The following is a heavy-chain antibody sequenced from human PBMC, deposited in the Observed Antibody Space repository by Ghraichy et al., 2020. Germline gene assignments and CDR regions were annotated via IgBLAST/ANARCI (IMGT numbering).Heavy chain of an antibody. CDR3: AGGAGAVAGTYYFDY. Sequence: SQTLSLTCAISGDSVSSNSAAWNWIRQSPSRGLEWLGRTYYRSKWYNDYAVSVKSRVTINPDTSKNQFSLQLKSVTPEDTAVYYCAGGAGAVAGTYYFDYWGQGTLVTVSS. J-gene: IGHJ4*02. CDR2: TYYRSKWYN. V-gene: IGHV6-1*01. CDR1: GDSVSSNSAA. D-gene: IGHD6-19*01.